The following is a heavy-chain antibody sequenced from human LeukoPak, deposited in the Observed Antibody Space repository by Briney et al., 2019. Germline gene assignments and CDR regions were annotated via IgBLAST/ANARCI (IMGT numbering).Heavy chain of an antibody. CDR2: INDSGRA. V-gene: IGHV4-34*01. CDR1: GGSFSNYY. Sequence: SETLSLTCAVYGGSFSNYYWSWIRQPPGKGLEWLAEINDSGRANYNPSLMSRVTVSVDTSKNQFSLRLTSVTATDTAVYYCARRWNYGRNCYIDVWGKGAPVSVSS. D-gene: IGHD1-7*01. CDR3: ARRWNYGRNCYIDV. J-gene: IGHJ6*03.